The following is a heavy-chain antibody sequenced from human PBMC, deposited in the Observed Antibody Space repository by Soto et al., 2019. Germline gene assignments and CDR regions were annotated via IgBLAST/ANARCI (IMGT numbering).Heavy chain of an antibody. J-gene: IGHJ6*01. CDR2: IIPIFGTA. CDR3: TKRYCSGGSCYSGDYYYGMDV. D-gene: IGHD2-15*01. CDR1: GGTFSSFA. Sequence: GASVKVSCKASGGTFSSFAISWVRQAPGQGLEWMGGIIPIFGTANYAQKFQGRVTITADKPTSTAYMELSSLRSEDTAVYYCTKRYCSGGSCYSGDYYYGMDVWGQGTTVTVSS. V-gene: IGHV1-69*06.